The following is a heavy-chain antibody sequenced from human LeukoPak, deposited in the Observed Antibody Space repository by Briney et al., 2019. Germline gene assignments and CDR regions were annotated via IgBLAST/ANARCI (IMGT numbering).Heavy chain of an antibody. D-gene: IGHD6-13*01. CDR1: GFTFSSYG. CDR2: IWYDGSNK. CDR3: AKEGARLGTAVSGPFDY. Sequence: PGGSLRLSCAASGFTFSSYGMHWVRQAPGKGLEWVAVIWYDGSNKYYADSVKGRFTISRDNAKNSLYVQMNSLRPEDTALYYCAKEGARLGTAVSGPFDYWGQGTLVTVSS. V-gene: IGHV3-33*03. J-gene: IGHJ4*02.